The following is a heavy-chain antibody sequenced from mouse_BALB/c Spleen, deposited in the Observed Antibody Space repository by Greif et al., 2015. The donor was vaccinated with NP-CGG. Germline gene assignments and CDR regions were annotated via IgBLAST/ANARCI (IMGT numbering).Heavy chain of an antibody. V-gene: IGHV1S81*02. CDR1: GYTFTSYW. CDR2: INPSNGRT. CDR3: AIYGGYYYYAMDY. Sequence: QVQLQQSGAELVKPGASVKLSCKASGYTFTSYWMHWVKQRPGQGLEWIGEINPSNGRTNYNEKFKSKATLTVDKPSSTAYMQLSSLTSEDSAVYCCAIYGGYYYYAMDYWGQGTSVTVSS. J-gene: IGHJ4*01. D-gene: IGHD2-3*01.